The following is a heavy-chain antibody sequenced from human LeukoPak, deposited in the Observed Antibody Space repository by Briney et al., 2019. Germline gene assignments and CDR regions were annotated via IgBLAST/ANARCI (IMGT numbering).Heavy chain of an antibody. D-gene: IGHD6-25*01. V-gene: IGHV3-30-3*01. Sequence: GGSLRLSCGASGFIFSNYALHWVRQAPGKGLEWVAVISFDASNKYYADSVKGRFTISRDNSKNTLYLQMNSLRTEDTAVYYCARDERPIWGQGTLVTVSS. J-gene: IGHJ4*02. CDR3: ARDERPI. CDR2: ISFDASNK. CDR1: GFIFSNYA.